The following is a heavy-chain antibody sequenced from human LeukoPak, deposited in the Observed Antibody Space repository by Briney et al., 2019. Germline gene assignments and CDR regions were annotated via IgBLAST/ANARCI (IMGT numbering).Heavy chain of an antibody. Sequence: GGSLRLSCAASGFTSGSYWMNWARQAPGKGLEWLAIIKQDGSEKHYKGSVEGRLTISRDNAENSLHLQMNRLRAEETAVYYCAGGSGYLITSWGQGTLVTVSS. V-gene: IGHV3-7*01. CDR1: GFTSGSYW. D-gene: IGHD2-2*03. J-gene: IGHJ5*02. CDR2: IKQDGSEK. CDR3: AGGSGYLITS.